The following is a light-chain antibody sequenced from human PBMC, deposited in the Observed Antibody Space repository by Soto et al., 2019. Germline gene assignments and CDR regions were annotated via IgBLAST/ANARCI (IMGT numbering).Light chain of an antibody. Sequence: QPVLTQSPSASASLGASVKRTCTLSSGHSSYAIAWHQQQPEKGPRYLMKLNSDGSHSKGDGIPDRFSGSSSGAERYLIISSLQSEDEADYYCQTWGTGIHVFGTGTKVTVL. CDR3: QTWGTGIHV. CDR2: LNSDGSH. J-gene: IGLJ1*01. V-gene: IGLV4-69*01. CDR1: SGHSSYA.